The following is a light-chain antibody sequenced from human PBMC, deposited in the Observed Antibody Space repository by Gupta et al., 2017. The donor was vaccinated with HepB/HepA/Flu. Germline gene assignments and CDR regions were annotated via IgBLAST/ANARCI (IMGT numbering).Light chain of an antibody. CDR2: DAS. Sequence: EIVLTQSPATLSLSPGERATLSCRASQSVSSYLAWYQQKPGQAPRLLIYDASSGSGTDFTLTISSREPEDFAVYYCQQRSNWPPITFGQGTRLEIK. CDR3: QQRSNWPPIT. V-gene: IGKV3-11*01. J-gene: IGKJ5*01. CDR1: QSVSSY.